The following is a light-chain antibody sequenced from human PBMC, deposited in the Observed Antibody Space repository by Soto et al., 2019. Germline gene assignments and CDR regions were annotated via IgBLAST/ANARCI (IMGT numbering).Light chain of an antibody. V-gene: IGKV1-5*03. CDR2: KAS. J-gene: IGKJ1*01. Sequence: FQISLSPSTLCAYVGDRVPITCRASQSIGEWLAWYQQKPGKAPKLLIYKASTLESGVPSRFRGSGSGTDFALIITSLQPDDFANYYCDQANNSPLCTCGQGTRWLS. CDR3: DQANNSPLCT. CDR1: QSIGEW.